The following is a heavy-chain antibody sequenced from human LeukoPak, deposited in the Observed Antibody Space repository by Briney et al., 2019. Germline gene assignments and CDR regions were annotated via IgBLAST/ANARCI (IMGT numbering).Heavy chain of an antibody. CDR1: GFTFSSYS. D-gene: IGHD3-22*01. CDR3: ARESRMIVVVITSYFDY. CDR2: ISSSSSYI. V-gene: IGHV3-21*01. J-gene: IGHJ4*02. Sequence: GGPLRLSCAASGFTFSSYSMNWVRQAPGKGLEWVSSISSSSSYIYYADSVKGRFTISRDNAKNSLYLQMNSLRAEDTAVYYCARESRMIVVVITSYFDYWGQGTLVTVSS.